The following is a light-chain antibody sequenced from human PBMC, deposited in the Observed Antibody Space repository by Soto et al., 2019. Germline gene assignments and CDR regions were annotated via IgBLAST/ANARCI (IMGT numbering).Light chain of an antibody. Sequence: QAVVTQPPSVSGAPGQRVTISCTGTSSNIGAGFGVHWYQQLPGTAPKLLIYDNSNRPSGVPDRFSGSKSGTSASLAITGLQAEDGTDYYCQSYDSRLSAVVFGGGTKVTVL. CDR2: DNS. CDR3: QSYDSRLSAVV. CDR1: SSNIGAGFG. V-gene: IGLV1-40*01. J-gene: IGLJ2*01.